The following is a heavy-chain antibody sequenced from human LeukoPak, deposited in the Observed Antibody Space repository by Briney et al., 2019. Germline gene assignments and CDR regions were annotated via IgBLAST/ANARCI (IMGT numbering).Heavy chain of an antibody. Sequence: AGGSLRLSCAASGFTFNAYTMNWVRQAPGKGLEWVSSISSSSLYIYYADSVKGRFTVSRDNAKNSLYLQMNSLRAEDTAVYYCAREYNGNYYRPFDYWGQGTLVTVSS. CDR2: ISSSSLYI. CDR3: AREYNGNYYRPFDY. D-gene: IGHD1-26*01. J-gene: IGHJ4*02. V-gene: IGHV3-21*01. CDR1: GFTFNAYT.